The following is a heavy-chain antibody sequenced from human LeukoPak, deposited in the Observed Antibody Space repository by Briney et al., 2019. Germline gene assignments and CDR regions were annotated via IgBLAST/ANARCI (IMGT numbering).Heavy chain of an antibody. CDR2: IYYSGST. J-gene: IGHJ5*02. CDR1: GGSISSGGYY. V-gene: IGHV4-31*03. Sequence: SETLSLTCTVSGGSISSGGYYWSWIRQHPGKGLEWIGYIYYSGSTYYNPSLKSRVTISVDTSKNQFSLKLSSVTAADTAVYYCARDIGIVAAGTWWFDPWGQGTLVTVSS. CDR3: ARDIGIVAAGTWWFDP. D-gene: IGHD6-13*01.